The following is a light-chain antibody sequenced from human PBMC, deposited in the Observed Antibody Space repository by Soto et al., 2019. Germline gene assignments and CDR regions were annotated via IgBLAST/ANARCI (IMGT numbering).Light chain of an antibody. Sequence: ILLTQSPATLSLSPGERVTLSCRASQSVSNYLAWYQQKPGQAPRLLVSAASNRATGIPARFSGSGSGTEFILTISCLQSEDFALYYCQQYHTSPLTFGQGTKV. J-gene: IGKJ1*01. CDR2: AAS. V-gene: IGKV3D-15*01. CDR3: QQYHTSPLT. CDR1: QSVSNY.